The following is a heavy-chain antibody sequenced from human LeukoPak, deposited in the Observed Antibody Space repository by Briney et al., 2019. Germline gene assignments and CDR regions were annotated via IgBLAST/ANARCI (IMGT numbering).Heavy chain of an antibody. J-gene: IGHJ4*02. D-gene: IGHD3-22*01. CDR3: AKDLITGSSSGYYYD. V-gene: IGHV3-48*01. CDR2: ISSSSSTI. CDR1: GFTFSSYS. Sequence: PGGSLRLSCAASGFTFSSYSMNWVRQAPGKGLEWVSYISSSSSTIYYADSVKGRFTISRDNAKNSLYLQMNSLRAEDTAVYYCAKDLITGSSSGYYYDWGQGTLVTVSS.